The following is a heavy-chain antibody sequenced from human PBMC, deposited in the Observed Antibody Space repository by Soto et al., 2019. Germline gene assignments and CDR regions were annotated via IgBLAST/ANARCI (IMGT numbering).Heavy chain of an antibody. CDR1: GYTFTSYA. CDR3: ARSSGVYDLLA. V-gene: IGHV1-3*01. D-gene: IGHD3-9*01. CDR2: INAGNGNT. J-gene: IGHJ5*02. Sequence: XVKVSCKASGYTFTSYAMHWVRQAPGQRLEWMGWINAGNGNTKYSQKFQGRVTITRDTSASTAYMELRSLGSEDTAVYYCARSSGVYDLLAWGQGALVTVSS.